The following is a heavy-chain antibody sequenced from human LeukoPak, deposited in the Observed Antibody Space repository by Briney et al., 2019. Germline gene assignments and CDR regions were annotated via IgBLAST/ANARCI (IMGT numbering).Heavy chain of an antibody. V-gene: IGHV3-15*01. Sequence: PGGSLRLSCAASGFTFSNGWMNWVRQAPGKGLEWVGRIYSKTDGGTTDYAAPVKGRFTISRDDSKNTLYLQMNSLKSEDTAVYYCTTAQYSGSYWTFDYWGQGTLVTVSS. D-gene: IGHD1-26*01. CDR2: IYSKTDGGTT. J-gene: IGHJ4*02. CDR3: TTAQYSGSYWTFDY. CDR1: GFTFSNGW.